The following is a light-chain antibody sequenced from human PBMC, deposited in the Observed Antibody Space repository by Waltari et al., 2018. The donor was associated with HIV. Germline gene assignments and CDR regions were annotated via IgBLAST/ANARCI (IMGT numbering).Light chain of an antibody. CDR2: DVT. J-gene: IGLJ1*01. CDR1: NNDVGDYNH. Sequence: QSALTQPASVSGSPGQSITISCIGSNNDVGDYNHVAWSQQHPAKAPKLLIYDVTNRPPGVSNRFSCSKSGNTASLAISGLQAEDEADYFCTAYKYSTRSYVFGTGTKVTVL. CDR3: TAYKYSTRSYV. V-gene: IGLV2-14*03.